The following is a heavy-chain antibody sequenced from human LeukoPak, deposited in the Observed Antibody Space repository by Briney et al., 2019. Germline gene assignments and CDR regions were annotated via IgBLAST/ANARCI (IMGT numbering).Heavy chain of an antibody. CDR2: MNPNTGNR. CDR1: GYTFSNYD. CDR3: AREGLDF. J-gene: IGHJ4*02. V-gene: IGHV1-8*03. Sequence: ASVKVSCKASGYTFSNYDINWVRQAPGQGREWMGYMNPNTGNRDYGQKFQGRLTITTDTSISTAYMELSNLISEDTAIYSCAREGLDFWGQGTLVTVSS.